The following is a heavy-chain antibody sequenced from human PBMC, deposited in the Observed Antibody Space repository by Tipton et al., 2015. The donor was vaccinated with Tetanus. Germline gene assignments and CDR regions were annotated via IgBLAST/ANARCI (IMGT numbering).Heavy chain of an antibody. J-gene: IGHJ6*02. Sequence: GSLRLSCAASGFTFSNYAMIWVRQAPGKGLEWVSAISASGRNTYYADSVKGRFSVSRDNSDNMIYLEMNSLRPEDSGVYYCATADPSTTVTTRGFGMDVWGRGTTVVVSS. V-gene: IGHV3-23*01. CDR1: GFTFSNYA. D-gene: IGHD4-11*01. CDR2: ISASGRNT. CDR3: ATADPSTTVTTRGFGMDV.